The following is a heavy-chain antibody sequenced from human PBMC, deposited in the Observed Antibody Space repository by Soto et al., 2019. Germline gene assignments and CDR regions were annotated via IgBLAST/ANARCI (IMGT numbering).Heavy chain of an antibody. V-gene: IGHV4-59*01. CDR3: ARDTGYNWNDGYYYGMDV. Sequence: KPSETLSLTCTVSGGSISSYYWSWIRQPPGKGLEWIGYIYYSGSTNYNPSLKSRVTISVDTSKNQFSLKLSSVTAADTAVYYCARDTGYNWNDGYYYGMDVWGQGTTVTVSS. J-gene: IGHJ6*02. CDR1: GGSISSYY. D-gene: IGHD1-1*01. CDR2: IYYSGST.